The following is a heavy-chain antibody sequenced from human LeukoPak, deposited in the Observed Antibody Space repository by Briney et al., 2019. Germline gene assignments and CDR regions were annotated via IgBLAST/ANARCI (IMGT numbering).Heavy chain of an antibody. J-gene: IGHJ4*02. D-gene: IGHD2-15*01. CDR2: MNPNSGNT. Sequence: GASVKVSCKASGYTFTSYDINWVRQATGQGLEWMGWMNPNSGNTGYAQKFQGRVTMTRNTSISTAYMELSSLRSEDTAVYYCARGPLGYCSGGSCYSGEGGFDYWGQGTLVTVSS. CDR3: ARGPLGYCSGGSCYSGEGGFDY. V-gene: IGHV1-8*01. CDR1: GYTFTSYD.